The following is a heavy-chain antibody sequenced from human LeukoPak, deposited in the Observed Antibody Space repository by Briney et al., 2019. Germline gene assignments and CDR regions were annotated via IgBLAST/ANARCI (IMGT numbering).Heavy chain of an antibody. V-gene: IGHV3-30*04. CDR2: ISYDGSNK. CDR3: AREDDAFDI. J-gene: IGHJ3*02. CDR1: GFSFRNYA. Sequence: PGGSLRLSCEASGFSFRNYAMHWVRQAPGKGLECVATISYDGSNKYYGDFVKGRFTISRDNSRNTLYLQMNSLRAEDTAVYYCAREDDAFDIWGQGTMVTVSS.